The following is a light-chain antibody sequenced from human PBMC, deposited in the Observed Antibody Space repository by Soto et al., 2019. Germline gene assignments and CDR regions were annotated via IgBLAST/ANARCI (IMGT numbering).Light chain of an antibody. CDR3: QQYKSYLYT. CDR1: QSINNW. V-gene: IGKV1-5*03. CDR2: KAS. Sequence: DIQMTQSPPTLSASVGDRVTITCRASQSINNWLAWYQQKPGKAPKLLIYKASNLESGVPSRFSGSGSGTEFTLTISSLQPDDFATYYCQQYKSYLYTFGRGTKLEIK. J-gene: IGKJ2*01.